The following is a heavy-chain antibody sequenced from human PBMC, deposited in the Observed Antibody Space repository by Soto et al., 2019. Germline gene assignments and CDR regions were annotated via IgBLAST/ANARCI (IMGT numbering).Heavy chain of an antibody. CDR2: LYTRGTT. Sequence: SETLSLTCSVSGASISTFYWSWIRQSAGKGLEWIGRLYTRGTTDYNPSLKSRVTMSIDTSKNRVSLSLTSVTAADTAVYYCAKGGTYYFDSWGRGIVVTVS. CDR1: GASISTFY. J-gene: IGHJ4*02. V-gene: IGHV4-4*07. CDR3: AKGGTYYFDS. D-gene: IGHD3-16*01.